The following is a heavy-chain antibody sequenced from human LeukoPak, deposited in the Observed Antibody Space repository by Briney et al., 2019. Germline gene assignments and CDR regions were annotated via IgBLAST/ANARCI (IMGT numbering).Heavy chain of an antibody. CDR2: IYNSEST. Sequence: SETLSLTCTVSGGSMTSHYWSWIRQPPGKGLEWIGYIYNSESTNYNPSLKTRVTISAGTSENQFSLKMSSVTAADTAVYYCARGTRGPLDRRTTIFDYWGQGTLVTVSS. D-gene: IGHD1-7*01. V-gene: IGHV4-59*11. CDR3: ARGTRGPLDRRTTIFDY. CDR1: GGSMTSHY. J-gene: IGHJ4*02.